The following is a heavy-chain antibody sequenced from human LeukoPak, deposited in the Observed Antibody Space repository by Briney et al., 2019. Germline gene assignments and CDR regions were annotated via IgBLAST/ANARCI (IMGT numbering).Heavy chain of an antibody. D-gene: IGHD6-6*01. J-gene: IGHJ5*02. CDR2: ISAYNGNT. V-gene: IGHV1-18*01. CDR1: GYSFTTYG. CDR3: ARDMIAVRPNWFDP. Sequence: ASVKVSCKASGYSFTTYGISWVRQAPGQGLEWMGWISAYNGNTNYAQKLQGRVTMTTDASTSTAYMELRSLRYDDTAVYYCARDMIAVRPNWFDPRGQGTLVTVSS.